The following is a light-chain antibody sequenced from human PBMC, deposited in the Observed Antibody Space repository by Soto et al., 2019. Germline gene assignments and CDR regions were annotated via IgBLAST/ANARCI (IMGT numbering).Light chain of an antibody. CDR2: GAS. CDR3: QQYSHWPRT. J-gene: IGKJ1*01. V-gene: IGKV3-15*01. Sequence: EVVMTQSPATLSVSPGERATLSCRASQSVSSDLAWYQQKPGQAPRLLIYGASTRATGIPARFSGSGSETEFTLTISSLQSEDFAVYYCQQYSHWPRTFGQGTKVEIK. CDR1: QSVSSD.